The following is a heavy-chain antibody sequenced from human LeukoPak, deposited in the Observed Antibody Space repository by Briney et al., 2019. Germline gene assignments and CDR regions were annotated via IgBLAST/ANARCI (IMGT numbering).Heavy chain of an antibody. CDR1: GYTFNSYG. CDR3: ARSDVWGELHLDY. Sequence: ASVKVSCKASGYTFNSYGISWVRQAPGQGLECMAWISAYNGKTNYAQKFQGRGTMTTDRSTSTAYMELRSLTSDDTAVYYCARSDVWGELHLDYWGQGTLVTVSS. D-gene: IGHD3-16*01. V-gene: IGHV1-18*01. J-gene: IGHJ4*02. CDR2: ISAYNGKT.